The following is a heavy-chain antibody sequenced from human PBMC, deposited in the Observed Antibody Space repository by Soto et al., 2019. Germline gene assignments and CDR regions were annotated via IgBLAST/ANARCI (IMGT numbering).Heavy chain of an antibody. Sequence: SVNVSCMSSVGTFSSYSISWVRQAPGQGLEWMGGIIPIFGRADYEQKFQGSVTITADDSTSKAYMELSSLRSEDTAVYYCASLSDSSGWYGPSSTYWGQGTLVTVSS. CDR1: VGTFSSYS. D-gene: IGHD6-19*01. CDR2: IIPIFGRA. V-gene: IGHV1-69*13. CDR3: ASLSDSSGWYGPSSTY. J-gene: IGHJ4*02.